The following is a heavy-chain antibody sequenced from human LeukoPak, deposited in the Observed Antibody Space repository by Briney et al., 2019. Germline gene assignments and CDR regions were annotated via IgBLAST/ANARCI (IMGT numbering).Heavy chain of an antibody. CDR3: AKDIRLPIKYNTYYDILTGSTPTIFDY. Sequence: GRSLRLSCAASGFTFDDYAMYWVRQAPGKGLEWVSGISWSSGSIGYADSVKGRFTISRDNAKNSLYLQMNSLRAEDTALYYCAKDIRLPIKYNTYYDILTGSTPTIFDYWGQGTLVTVSS. D-gene: IGHD3-9*01. CDR1: GFTFDDYA. CDR2: ISWSSGSI. J-gene: IGHJ4*02. V-gene: IGHV3-9*01.